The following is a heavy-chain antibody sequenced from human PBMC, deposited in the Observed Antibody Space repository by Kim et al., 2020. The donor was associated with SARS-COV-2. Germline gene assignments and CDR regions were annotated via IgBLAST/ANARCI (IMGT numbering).Heavy chain of an antibody. CDR3: GRERGHCSGGSCYPGYYGMNV. V-gene: IGHV1-46*02. CDR2: INPRDGSI. D-gene: IGHD2-15*01. J-gene: IGHJ6*02. Sequence: ASVKVSCKTSGNTFNNYYIYWVRQAPGQGLEWMGIINPRDGSINYAQKFQDRVTMTRDTSTSTVYMDLNRMRSEDTAVYYCGRERGHCSGGSCYPGYYGMNVWGQGTTVTDSS. CDR1: GNTFNNYY.